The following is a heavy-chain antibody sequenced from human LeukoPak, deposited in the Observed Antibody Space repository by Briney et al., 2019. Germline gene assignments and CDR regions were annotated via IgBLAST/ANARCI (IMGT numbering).Heavy chain of an antibody. J-gene: IGHJ4*02. CDR1: GFTFSSYD. V-gene: IGHV3-33*01. Sequence: GGSLRLSCAASGFTFSSYDMHWVRQAPGKGLEWVAVIWYDGSNKYYADSVKGRSTISRDSSKNTLYLQMNSLRAEDTAVYYCAREYYGSGSPLLRFDYGAREPWSPSPQ. CDR3: AREYYGSGSPLLRFDY. CDR2: IWYDGSNK. D-gene: IGHD3-10*01.